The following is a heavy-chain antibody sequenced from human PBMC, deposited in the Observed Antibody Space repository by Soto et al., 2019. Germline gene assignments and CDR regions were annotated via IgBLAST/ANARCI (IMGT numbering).Heavy chain of an antibody. CDR1: GFTFSSYW. Sequence: PGGSLRLSCAASGFTFSSYWMHWVRQAPGKGLVWVSHINSDGSSTHYADSVNGRFTISRDNAKNTLYLQMKSLRAEDTAVYYGARDPPATRHGMDVWGQGTTVTVSS. CDR2: INSDGSST. V-gene: IGHV3-74*01. CDR3: ARDPPATRHGMDV. J-gene: IGHJ6*02.